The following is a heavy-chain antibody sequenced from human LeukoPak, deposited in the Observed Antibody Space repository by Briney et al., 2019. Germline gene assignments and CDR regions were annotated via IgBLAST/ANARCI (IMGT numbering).Heavy chain of an antibody. V-gene: IGHV3-33*01. CDR2: IWYDGSNK. CDR3: ARDLVATDIPFDY. J-gene: IGHJ4*02. D-gene: IGHD5-12*01. CDR1: GITFSSFG. Sequence: GRSLRLSCAAPGITFSSFGMHWLRQAPGKGLEWVAFIWYDGSNKYYADSVKGRFTISRDNSKNTLYLQMNSLRAEDTAVYYCARDLVATDIPFDYWGQGTLVTVSS.